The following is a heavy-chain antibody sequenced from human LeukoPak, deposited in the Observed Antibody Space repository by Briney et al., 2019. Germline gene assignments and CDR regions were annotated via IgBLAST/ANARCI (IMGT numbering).Heavy chain of an antibody. J-gene: IGHJ3*02. Sequence: GGSLRLSCAASGFIFSSYWMSWVRQAPGKGLEWVANIKQDGSDKFYVDSVKGRFTISGDSAKNSLYLQMNSLRAGDTAVYYCARVLSGAPDGFDIWGQGTTVTVSS. CDR2: IKQDGSDK. CDR3: ARVLSGAPDGFDI. V-gene: IGHV3-7*01. CDR1: GFIFSSYW.